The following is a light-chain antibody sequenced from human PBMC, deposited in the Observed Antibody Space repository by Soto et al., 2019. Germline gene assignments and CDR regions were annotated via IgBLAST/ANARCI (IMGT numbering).Light chain of an antibody. CDR2: GAS. V-gene: IGKV3-15*01. J-gene: IGKJ5*01. CDR1: QSVSSN. Sequence: EIVMTQSPATLSVSPGERATLSCRASQSVSSNLAWYQQKPGQAPRLLIYGASTRATGIPDRFSGSGSGTDFTLTVSSLQSEDFAVYCCQQYNNGLITVGQGTRLQLK. CDR3: QQYNNGLIT.